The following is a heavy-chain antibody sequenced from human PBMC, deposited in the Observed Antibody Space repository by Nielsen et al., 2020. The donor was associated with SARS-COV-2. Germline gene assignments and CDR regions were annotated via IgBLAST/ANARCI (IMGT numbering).Heavy chain of an antibody. CDR2: INSDGSST. D-gene: IGHD3/OR15-3a*01. J-gene: IGHJ6*02. V-gene: IGHV3-74*01. CDR3: ARVRTVYSYYYGMDV. CDR1: GFTFSSYW. Sequence: GGSLRLSCADSGFTFSSYWMSWVRQAPGKGLVWVSRINSDGSSTSYADSVKGRFTISRDNAKNTLYLQMNSLRAEDTAVYYCARVRTVYSYYYGMDVWGQGTTVTVSS.